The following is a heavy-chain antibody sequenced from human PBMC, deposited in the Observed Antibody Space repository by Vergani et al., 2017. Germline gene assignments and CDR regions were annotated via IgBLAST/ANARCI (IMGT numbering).Heavy chain of an antibody. Sequence: QVQLVQSGAEVKKPGSSVKVSCKASGGTFSSYTISWGRQAPGQGLEWMGRIIPILGIANYAQKFQGRVTITADKSTSTAYMELSSLRSEDTAVYYCARKTEYSSSFRFYGMDVWGQGTTVTVSS. CDR1: GGTFSSYT. CDR2: IIPILGIA. CDR3: ARKTEYSSSFRFYGMDV. J-gene: IGHJ6*02. D-gene: IGHD6-6*01. V-gene: IGHV1-69*02.